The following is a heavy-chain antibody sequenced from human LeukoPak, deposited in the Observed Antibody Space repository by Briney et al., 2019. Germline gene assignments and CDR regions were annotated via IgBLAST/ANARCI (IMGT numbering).Heavy chain of an antibody. D-gene: IGHD4/OR15-4a*01. CDR2: ISDSGDNT. CDR3: ARRAGAYSHPYDY. CDR1: GFTFSNDA. J-gene: IGHJ4*02. Sequence: GGSLRLSCAASGFTFSNDAMSWVRQAPGKGLEWVSSISDSGDNTYYADSVKGRFTISRDNSKNTLYLQMNSLRAEDTAVYYCARRAGAYSHPYDYWGQGTLVTVSS. V-gene: IGHV3-23*01.